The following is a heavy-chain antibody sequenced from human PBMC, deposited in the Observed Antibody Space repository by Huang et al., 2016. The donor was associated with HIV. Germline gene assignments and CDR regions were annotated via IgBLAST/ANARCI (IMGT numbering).Heavy chain of an antibody. D-gene: IGHD6-6*01. CDR2: IFPDHSET. J-gene: IGHJ4*02. V-gene: IGHV5-51*01. Sequence: VQLVQSGAEVKKPGESLKISCKGSGYSFSSYWIAGVRQMPGKGLEWMGIIFPDHSETTYTPSFEGQVTISADKSIGTAYLQWSSLKASDTAMYYCARRFSSSSGYFDYWGQGSLVTVSS. CDR3: ARRFSSSSGYFDY. CDR1: GYSFSSYW.